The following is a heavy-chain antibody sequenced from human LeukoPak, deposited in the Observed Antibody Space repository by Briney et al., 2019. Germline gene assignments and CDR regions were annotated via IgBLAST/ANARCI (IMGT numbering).Heavy chain of an antibody. CDR1: GFIFSNYA. J-gene: IGHJ4*02. CDR3: ARPLSSSWYYFDY. Sequence: PGGSLRLSCAASGFIFSNYAMHWVRQAPGKGLEWVAVIWYDGGNKYYADSVKGRITISRDNSKITLYLQMNSLRADDTAVYYCARPLSSSWYYFDYWGQGTLVTVSS. CDR2: IWYDGGNK. D-gene: IGHD6-13*01. V-gene: IGHV3-33*01.